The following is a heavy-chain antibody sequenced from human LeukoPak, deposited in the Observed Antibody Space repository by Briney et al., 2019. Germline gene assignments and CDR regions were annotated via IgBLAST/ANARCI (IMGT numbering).Heavy chain of an antibody. Sequence: GGSLRLSCAASGFTFSRHGMHWVRQAPGKGLEWVTVISNDGNKKHYADSVKGRFTTSRDNSKLYLQMDSLRPEDTAVYYCAKDRSPTVTSFYYYHGMDVWGQGTTVTVSS. CDR2: ISNDGNKK. V-gene: IGHV3-30*18. CDR1: GFTFSRHG. CDR3: AKDRSPTVTSFYYYHGMDV. D-gene: IGHD4-17*01. J-gene: IGHJ6*02.